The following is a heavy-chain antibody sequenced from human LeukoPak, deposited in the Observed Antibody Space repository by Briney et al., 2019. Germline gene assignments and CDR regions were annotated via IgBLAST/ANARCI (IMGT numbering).Heavy chain of an antibody. D-gene: IGHD2-2*02. J-gene: IGHJ4*02. Sequence: PGGSLRLSCAASGFTFTNAWMNWVRQAPGKGLEWVGRIKSKTDGGTTDYAAPLKGRFTISRDDSENTLYLQMNSLKTEDTAVYYCTIVPLGYCSSSTCYSYFDYWGQGTLVTVSS. CDR1: GFTFTNAW. CDR2: IKSKTDGGTT. V-gene: IGHV3-15*01. CDR3: TIVPLGYCSSSTCYSYFDY.